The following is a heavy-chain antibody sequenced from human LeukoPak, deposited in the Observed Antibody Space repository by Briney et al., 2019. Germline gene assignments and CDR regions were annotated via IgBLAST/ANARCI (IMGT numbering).Heavy chain of an antibody. CDR1: GGSISSSSYY. CDR2: IYYSGST. Sequence: PSETLSLTCTVSGGSISSSSYYWGWIRQPPGKGLEWIGSIYYSGSTYYNPSLKSRVTISVDTSKNQFSLKLSSVTAADTAVYYCARQGSGSARDWGQGTLVTVSS. CDR3: ARQGSGSARD. V-gene: IGHV4-39*01. J-gene: IGHJ4*02. D-gene: IGHD6-19*01.